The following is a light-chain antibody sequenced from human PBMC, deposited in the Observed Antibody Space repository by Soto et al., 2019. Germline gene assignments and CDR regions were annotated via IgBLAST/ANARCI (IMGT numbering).Light chain of an antibody. CDR2: DSS. CDR3: QQYNKWPPYT. V-gene: IGKV3-15*01. CDR1: QSVSSK. J-gene: IGKJ2*01. Sequence: EIVMTQSPATLSVSPGARATLSCRASQSVSSKLAWYQQKPGQAPRLLIYDSSSRATGIPVRFSGSGSGTEFTLTISSLQSEDFAVYYCQQYNKWPPYTFGQGTKLEIK.